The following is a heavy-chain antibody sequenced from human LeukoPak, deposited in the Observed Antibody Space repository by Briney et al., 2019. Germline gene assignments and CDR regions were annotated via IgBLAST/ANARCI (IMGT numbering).Heavy chain of an antibody. CDR2: LSGSGAST. V-gene: IGHV3-23*01. D-gene: IGHD1-14*01. Sequence: GGSLRLSCAASGFTFTPYAMSWVRQAPGKGLQWVSALSGSGASTYYADSVKGRFTISRDNSKNTVYLQMNSLRAEDTAVYYCAKNHYNTDSYSDYWGRGTLVTVSS. CDR1: GFTFTPYA. CDR3: AKNHYNTDSYSDY. J-gene: IGHJ4*02.